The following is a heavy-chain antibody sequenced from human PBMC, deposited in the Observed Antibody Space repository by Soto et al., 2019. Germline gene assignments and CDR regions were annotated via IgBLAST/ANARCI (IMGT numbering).Heavy chain of an antibody. CDR1: GFTFSSYS. CDR3: ARRRGSPSGALDY. Sequence: EVQLVESGGGLVKPGGSLRLSCAASGFTFSSYSMNWVRQAPGKGLEWVSSISSSSSYIYYADSVKGRFTISRDNAKNSLYLQMNSLRAEDTAVDYCARRRGSPSGALDYWGQGTLVTVSS. J-gene: IGHJ4*02. D-gene: IGHD1-26*01. CDR2: ISSSSSYI. V-gene: IGHV3-21*01.